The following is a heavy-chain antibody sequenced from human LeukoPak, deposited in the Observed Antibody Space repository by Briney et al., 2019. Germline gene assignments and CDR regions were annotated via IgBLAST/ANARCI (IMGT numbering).Heavy chain of an antibody. CDR2: MNHSGST. V-gene: IGHV4-34*01. CDR3: ASFQQQDDAFDI. CDR1: GGSFSGYY. Sequence: SETLSLTCAVYGGSFSGYYWSWLRQPPGKGLEWIGEMNHSGSTNYNPSLKSRVTISVDTSKNQFSLKLSSVTAADTAVYYCASFQQQDDAFDIWGQGTMVTVSS. J-gene: IGHJ3*02. D-gene: IGHD6-13*01.